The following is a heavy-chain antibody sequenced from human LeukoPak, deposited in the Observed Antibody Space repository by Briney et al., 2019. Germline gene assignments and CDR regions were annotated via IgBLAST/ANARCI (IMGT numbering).Heavy chain of an antibody. CDR3: ARQGYANAFDI. CDR2: IYHTGST. D-gene: IGHD5-12*01. V-gene: IGHV4-30-2*01. Sequence: SQTLSLTCAVSGGSISSGGYSWSWVRQPPGKGLEWIGYIYHTGSTYYNPSLKSRVTISLDRSKNQFSLKLSSVTAADTAVYYCARQGYANAFDIWGQGTMVTVSS. CDR1: GGSISSGGYS. J-gene: IGHJ3*02.